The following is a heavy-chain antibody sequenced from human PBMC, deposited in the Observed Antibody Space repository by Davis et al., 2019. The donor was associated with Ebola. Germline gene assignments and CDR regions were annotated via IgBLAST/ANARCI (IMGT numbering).Heavy chain of an antibody. V-gene: IGHV3-23*01. J-gene: IGHJ6*02. CDR2: ISHSGGDT. CDR3: AKTRRLYFYYGMDV. CDR1: GFTFSTYA. Sequence: PGGSLRLSCTASGFTFSTYAMSWVRQAPGAGLEWVSAISHSGGDTYYADSVKGRFTISRDSSKKTVDLQMNSLRADDTAIYYCAKTRRLYFYYGMDVWGQGTTVTVSS.